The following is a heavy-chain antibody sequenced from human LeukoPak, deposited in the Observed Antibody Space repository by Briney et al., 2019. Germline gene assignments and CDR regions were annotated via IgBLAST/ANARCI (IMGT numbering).Heavy chain of an antibody. CDR1: GVTFSSYA. J-gene: IGHJ6*02. Sequence: GASVNVSCKASGVTFSSYAINWVRQAPGQGLEWMGRIIPIRDVAHYAQKLQGRVTITADKSTSTPYMELSSLGSEDPAVHYCARCNWGVPGSRGRFYYYGMDVWGQGTTVTVSS. V-gene: IGHV1-69*04. D-gene: IGHD7-27*01. CDR3: ARCNWGVPGSRGRFYYYGMDV. CDR2: IIPIRDVA.